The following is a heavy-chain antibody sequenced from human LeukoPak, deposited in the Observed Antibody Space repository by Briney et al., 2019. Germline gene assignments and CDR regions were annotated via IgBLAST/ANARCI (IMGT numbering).Heavy chain of an antibody. J-gene: IGHJ5*02. CDR3: ASSTWGGLGGHWFDP. CDR2: IYYSGST. D-gene: IGHD3-16*01. CDR1: GGSISSYY. V-gene: IGHV4-59*01. Sequence: SETLSLTCTVSGGSISSYYWSWIRQPPGKGLEWIGYIYYSGSTNYNPSLKSRVTISVDTSKNQFSLKLSSVTAADTAVYYCASSTWGGLGGHWFDPWGQGTLVTVSS.